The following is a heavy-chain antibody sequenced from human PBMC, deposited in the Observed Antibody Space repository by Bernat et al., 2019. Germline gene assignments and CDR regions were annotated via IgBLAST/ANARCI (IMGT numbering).Heavy chain of an antibody. D-gene: IGHD2-21*02. J-gene: IGHJ4*02. CDR3: ARDLASTAFWEFDY. V-gene: IGHV1-2*06. Sequence: QVQLAQPGAEVKKPGASVKVSCKASGYIFTDYFIQWVRQAPGQGLEWMGRINSDTGVTTYTQKFKGRVAMTRDTSISTAYMELSSLTSDDAAVYYCARDLASTAFWEFDYWGRGTQVTVSS. CDR1: GYIFTDYF. CDR2: INSDTGVT.